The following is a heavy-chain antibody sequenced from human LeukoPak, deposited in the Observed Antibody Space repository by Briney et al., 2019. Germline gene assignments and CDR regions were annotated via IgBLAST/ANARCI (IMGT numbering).Heavy chain of an antibody. CDR1: GFTFSSYA. D-gene: IGHD2-15*01. V-gene: IGHV3-23*01. Sequence: GGSLRLSCTASGFTFSSYAMSWVRQAPGKGLEWVSAISDSAGNAYYADSVKGRFTISRDNSKNTLYLQMNSLRVEDTAVYYCANHRRIYYYFHYWGQGTLVTVSS. CDR3: ANHRRIYYYFHY. CDR2: ISDSAGNA. J-gene: IGHJ4*02.